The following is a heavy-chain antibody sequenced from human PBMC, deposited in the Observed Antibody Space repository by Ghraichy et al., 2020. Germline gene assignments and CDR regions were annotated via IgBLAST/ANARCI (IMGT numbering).Heavy chain of an antibody. Sequence: SETLSLTCTVSGGSISSGDYYWSWIRQPPGKGLEWIGYIYYSGSTYYNPSLKSRVTISVDTSKNQFSLKLSSVTAADTAVYYCARARRHYDFWSGYYGDDAFDIWGQGTMLTVSS. CDR3: ARARRHYDFWSGYYGDDAFDI. CDR2: IYYSGST. J-gene: IGHJ3*02. CDR1: GGSISSGDYY. V-gene: IGHV4-30-4*01. D-gene: IGHD3-3*01.